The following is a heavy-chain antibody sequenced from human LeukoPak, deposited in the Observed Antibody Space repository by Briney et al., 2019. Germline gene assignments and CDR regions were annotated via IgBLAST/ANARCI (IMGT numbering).Heavy chain of an antibody. J-gene: IGHJ4*02. Sequence: SETLSLTCTVSGGSISSYYWSWIRQPAGKGLEWIGRIYTSGSTYYNPSLKSRVTISVDTSKNQFSLKLSSVTAADTAVYYCARLLRYYDSSGRYYFDYWGQGTLVTVSS. V-gene: IGHV4-4*07. CDR3: ARLLRYYDSSGRYYFDY. CDR1: GGSISSYY. D-gene: IGHD3-22*01. CDR2: IYTSGST.